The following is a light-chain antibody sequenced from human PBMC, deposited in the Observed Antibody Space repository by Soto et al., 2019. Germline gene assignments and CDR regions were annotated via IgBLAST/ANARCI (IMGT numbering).Light chain of an antibody. Sequence: DIQMTQSPTSLSASVGDRVTITCRASQDIRNFVAWYQQKPGKAPKLLIYAASTLQSGVPSRFSGSGSGTDFTLTITLLQPEDVATYSCQKYSSVPVFGPGTKVEIK. CDR3: QKYSSVPV. J-gene: IGKJ3*01. V-gene: IGKV1-27*01. CDR2: AAS. CDR1: QDIRNF.